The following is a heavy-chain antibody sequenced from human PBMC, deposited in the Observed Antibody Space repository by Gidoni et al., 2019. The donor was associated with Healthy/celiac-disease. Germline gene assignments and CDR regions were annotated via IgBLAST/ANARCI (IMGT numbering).Heavy chain of an antibody. CDR1: VASVSRNSAA. D-gene: IGHD4-17*01. Sequence: QVQLQQSGPGLVYPSQTLSLTCAISVASVSRNSAAWNWIRQSPSRGLEWLGRTYYRSKWYNDNPVSVKSRITINPDTSKNQFSLQLNSVTPEDTAVYYCARSTVTSGIFDIWGQGTMVTVSS. CDR3: ARSTVTSGIFDI. CDR2: TYYRSKWYN. V-gene: IGHV6-1*01. J-gene: IGHJ3*02.